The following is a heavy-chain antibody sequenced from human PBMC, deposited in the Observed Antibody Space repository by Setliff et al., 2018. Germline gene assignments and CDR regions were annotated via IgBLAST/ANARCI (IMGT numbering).Heavy chain of an antibody. CDR3: ARGGGAYNQNAFDI. Sequence: SETLSLTCNVSGDSISSTYHWGWIRQSPGKGLEWIGTIYHSGNTYYNPSLNSRLTISVDTSKNQFSLRLTSVTAADTAIYYCARGGGAYNQNAFDIWGQGTMVTVSS. D-gene: IGHD1-1*01. CDR1: GDSISSTYH. CDR2: IYHSGNT. V-gene: IGHV4-38-2*02. J-gene: IGHJ3*02.